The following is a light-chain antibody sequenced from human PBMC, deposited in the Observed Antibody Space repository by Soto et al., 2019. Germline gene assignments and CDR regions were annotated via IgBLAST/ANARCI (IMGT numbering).Light chain of an antibody. V-gene: IGKV3-20*01. CDR2: DAS. CDR1: QSVSSN. J-gene: IGKJ4*01. Sequence: EIVMTQSPATLSVSPGERATLSCRASQSVSSNLAWYQQKPGQAPRLLIYDASSRATGIPDRFSGGGSWTDFTLTISRLEPEDFAVYYCQQFSSYPLTFGGGTKVDIK. CDR3: QQFSSYPLT.